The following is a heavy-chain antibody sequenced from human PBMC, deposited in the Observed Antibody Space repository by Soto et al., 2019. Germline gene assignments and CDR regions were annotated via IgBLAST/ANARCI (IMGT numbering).Heavy chain of an antibody. CDR1: GFTFSSYG. J-gene: IGHJ6*02. CDR3: AKAQGAYTGDGMDV. Sequence: QVQLVESGGGVVQPGRSLRLSCAASGFTFSSYGMHWVRQAPGKGLECVAVIWYDGSNKYYGDSVKGRFTISRDNSKTTLYLQMNSLRVEDTAVYYCAKAQGAYTGDGMDVWGQGTTVTVSS. V-gene: IGHV3-33*06. D-gene: IGHD2-21*01. CDR2: IWYDGSNK.